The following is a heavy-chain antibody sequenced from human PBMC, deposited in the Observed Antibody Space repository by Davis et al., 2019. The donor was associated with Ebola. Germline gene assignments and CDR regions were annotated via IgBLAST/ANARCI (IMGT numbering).Heavy chain of an antibody. CDR2: ISSSSSYI. CDR1: GFTFSDYY. J-gene: IGHJ6*02. Sequence: GESLKISCAASGFTFSDYYMSWIRQAPGKGLEWVSSISSSSSYIYYADSVKGRFTISRDNAKNSLYLQMNSLRAEDTAVYYCAREWSSPRSYYYYGMDVWGQGTTVTVSS. D-gene: IGHD6-13*01. V-gene: IGHV3-11*05. CDR3: AREWSSPRSYYYYGMDV.